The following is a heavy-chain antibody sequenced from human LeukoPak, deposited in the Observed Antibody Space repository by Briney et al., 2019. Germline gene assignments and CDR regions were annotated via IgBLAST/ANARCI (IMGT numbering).Heavy chain of an antibody. J-gene: IGHJ6*03. V-gene: IGHV4-4*07. CDR3: ARGLPSYGDYVDYYFYTDV. CDR2: ISTSGST. D-gene: IGHD4-17*01. Sequence: SETLSLTCTVSGDSISGFYWSWIRQPAGKGLQWIGRISTSGSTNYNPSLKSRVTMSVDRSTNEFSLTVRSVTAADTALYYCARGLPSYGDYVDYYFYTDVWGKGTTVTVSS. CDR1: GDSISGFY.